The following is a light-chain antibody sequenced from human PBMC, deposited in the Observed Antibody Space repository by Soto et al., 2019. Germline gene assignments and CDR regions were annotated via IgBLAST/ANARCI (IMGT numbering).Light chain of an antibody. Sequence: DIQMTQSPSTLSASVGDRVTITCRASQSISSWLAWYQQKPGKAPKLLIYKASSLESGVPSRFSGSGSGTXFTLTISSLQPDDFATYYCQQYNSYSYTFGQGTKLEIK. J-gene: IGKJ2*01. CDR3: QQYNSYSYT. CDR1: QSISSW. V-gene: IGKV1-5*03. CDR2: KAS.